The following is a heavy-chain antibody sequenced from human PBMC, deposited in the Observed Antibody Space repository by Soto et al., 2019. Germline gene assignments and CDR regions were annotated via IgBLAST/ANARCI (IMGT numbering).Heavy chain of an antibody. CDR2: IYPGDSDT. V-gene: IGHV5-51*01. D-gene: IGHD2-2*01. CDR3: ARHVVVPAAFSTSYYYYMDV. Sequence: PGESLKISCKGSGYSFTSYWIGWVRQMPGKGLEWMGIIYPGDSDTRYSPSFQGQVTISADKSISTAYLQWSSLKASDTAMYYCARHVVVPAAFSTSYYYYMDVWGKGTTVTVSS. CDR1: GYSFTSYW. J-gene: IGHJ6*03.